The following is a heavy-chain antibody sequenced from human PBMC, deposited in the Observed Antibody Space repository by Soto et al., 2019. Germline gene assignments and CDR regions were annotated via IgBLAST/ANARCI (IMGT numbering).Heavy chain of an antibody. J-gene: IGHJ4*02. D-gene: IGHD2-15*01. Sequence: ASVKVSCKASGYTFSNYGINWVRQAPGQGLEWMGWISPFTGDTHYTQSLQGRVTMTTDTSTSTAYMELRSLRSADTAAYYCARSCSGGSCHSAYWGQGTLVTVSS. CDR3: ARSCSGGSCHSAY. CDR2: ISPFTGDT. V-gene: IGHV1-18*04. CDR1: GYTFSNYG.